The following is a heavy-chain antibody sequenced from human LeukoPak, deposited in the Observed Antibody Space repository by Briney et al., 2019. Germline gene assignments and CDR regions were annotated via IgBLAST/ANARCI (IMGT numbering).Heavy chain of an antibody. Sequence: AGGSLRLSCAASGFTFSGYAMGWVRQAPGKGLEWVSTISYSGRGTYYTDSVKGRFTISRDIPKSTLYLQMSSLRAEDTAIYYCAKGVAGAIYWYFPLWGRGTLVTVSS. D-gene: IGHD6-19*01. CDR1: GFTFSGYA. CDR3: AKGVAGAIYWYFPL. J-gene: IGHJ2*01. CDR2: ISYSGRGT. V-gene: IGHV3-23*01.